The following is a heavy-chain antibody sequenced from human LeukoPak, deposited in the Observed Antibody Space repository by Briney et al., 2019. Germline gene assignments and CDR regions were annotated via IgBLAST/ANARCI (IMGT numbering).Heavy chain of an antibody. CDR1: GGTFSSYA. J-gene: IGHJ4*02. D-gene: IGHD3-10*01. V-gene: IGHV1-46*01. CDR2: INSSGGGT. CDR3: SRGGISGRLWFGFDY. Sequence: ASVKVSCKASGGTFSSYAISWVRQAPGQGLEWMGVINSSGGGTSYAQKFQGRVTMTRDTSTSTVYMELSSLTSEDTAIYYCSRGGISGRLWFGFDYWGQGTPVTVSS.